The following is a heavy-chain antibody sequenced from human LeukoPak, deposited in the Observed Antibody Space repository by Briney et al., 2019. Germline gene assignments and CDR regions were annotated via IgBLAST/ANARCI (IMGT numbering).Heavy chain of an antibody. D-gene: IGHD3-22*01. Sequence: GGSLRLSCAASGFTFSSYWMSWVRQAPGKGLEWVANIKQDGSEKYYVDSVKGRFTISRDNSKNTLYLQMNSLRAEDTAVYYCAKNKQWGSGYQITWGQGTLVTVSS. V-gene: IGHV3-7*03. CDR2: IKQDGSEK. CDR3: AKNKQWGSGYQIT. CDR1: GFTFSSYW. J-gene: IGHJ5*02.